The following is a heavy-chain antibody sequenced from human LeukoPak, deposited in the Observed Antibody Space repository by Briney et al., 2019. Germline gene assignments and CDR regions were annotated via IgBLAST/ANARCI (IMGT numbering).Heavy chain of an antibody. CDR1: GFTFSSYG. CDR2: ISGSGGST. J-gene: IGHJ4*02. D-gene: IGHD3-10*01. V-gene: IGHV3-23*01. CDR3: ARDSRGEGYYFDY. Sequence: GGSLRLSCAASGFTFSSYGMSWVRQAPGKGLEWVSAISGSGGSTYHADSVKGRFTVSRDNSKNTLYLQMNSLSAEDTAVYYCARDSRGEGYYFDYWGQGTLVTVSS.